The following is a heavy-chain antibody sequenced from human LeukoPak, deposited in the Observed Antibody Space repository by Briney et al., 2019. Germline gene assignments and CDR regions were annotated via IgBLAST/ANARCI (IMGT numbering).Heavy chain of an antibody. CDR3: ASYDFWRNYYFDY. D-gene: IGHD3-3*01. J-gene: IGHJ4*02. CDR1: GFTFSSYS. Sequence: GGSLRLSCAASGFTFSSYSMNWVRQAPGKGLEWVSSISSSSSYIYYADSVKGRFTISRDNAKNSLYLQMNSLRAEDTAVYYCASYDFWRNYYFDYWGQGTLVTVSS. V-gene: IGHV3-21*01. CDR2: ISSSSSYI.